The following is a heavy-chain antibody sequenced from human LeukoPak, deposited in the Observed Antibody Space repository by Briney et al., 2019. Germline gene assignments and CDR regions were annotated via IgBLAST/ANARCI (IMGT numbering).Heavy chain of an antibody. CDR3: AKDRLSDPYDFWSGYYRGDDY. Sequence: GGSLRLSCAASGFTFSSYAMSWVRQAPGKGLEWVSAISGSGGSTYYADSVKGRFTISRDNSKNTLYLRMNSLRAEDTAVYYCAKDRLSDPYDFWSGYYRGDDYWGQGTLVTVSS. CDR1: GFTFSSYA. CDR2: ISGSGGST. V-gene: IGHV3-23*01. D-gene: IGHD3-3*01. J-gene: IGHJ4*02.